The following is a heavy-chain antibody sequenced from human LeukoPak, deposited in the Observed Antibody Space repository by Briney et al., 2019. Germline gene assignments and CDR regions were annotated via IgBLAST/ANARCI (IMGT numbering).Heavy chain of an antibody. D-gene: IGHD3-22*01. CDR2: IYYTGST. CDR3: ARFDYFDSSGYHYAFDY. V-gene: IGHV4-31*03. J-gene: IGHJ4*02. Sequence: TLSLTCTVSGVSFNSGGYYWSCIRQHPGKGREWFGYIYYTGSTYYNPSLKRRVTISVDTSKNQFSLKLSSVTAADTAVYYCARFDYFDSSGYHYAFDYWGQGTLVTVSS. CDR1: GVSFNSGGYY.